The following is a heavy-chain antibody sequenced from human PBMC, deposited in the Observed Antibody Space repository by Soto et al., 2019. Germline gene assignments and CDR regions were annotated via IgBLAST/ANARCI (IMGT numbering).Heavy chain of an antibody. CDR1: GFTFSSYS. Sequence: GGSLILSCASSGFTFSSYSMHLVRQAPGKGLEWVAVISYDGSNKYYADSVKGRFTISRDNSKNTLYLQMNSLRAEDTAVYYCARASIVGATCFDYWGQGTLVTVSS. J-gene: IGHJ4*02. D-gene: IGHD1-26*01. V-gene: IGHV3-30-3*01. CDR3: ARASIVGATCFDY. CDR2: ISYDGSNK.